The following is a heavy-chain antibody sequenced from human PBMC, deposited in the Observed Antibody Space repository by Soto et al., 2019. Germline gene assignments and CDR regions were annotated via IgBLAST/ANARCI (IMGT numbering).Heavy chain of an antibody. CDR3: ARERTFGENNHNYMDV. CDR1: EFTFSRHG. J-gene: IGHJ6*03. D-gene: IGHD3-10*01. Sequence: QVQLVESGGGVVQPGGSLRLSCAASEFTFSRHGMHWVRQAPGKGLQWVGVIWSDGSNERYADSVKGRFTISRDNSKNTMYLQMNCLRAEDTAVYYCARERTFGENNHNYMDVWGTGITVTVSS. CDR2: IWSDGSNE. V-gene: IGHV3-33*01.